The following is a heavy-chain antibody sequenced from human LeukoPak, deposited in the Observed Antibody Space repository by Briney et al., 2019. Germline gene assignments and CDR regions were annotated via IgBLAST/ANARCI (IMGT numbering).Heavy chain of an antibody. V-gene: IGHV3-9*01. D-gene: IGHD1-26*01. CDR1: GFTFDDYA. Sequence: GGSLRLSCAASGFTFDDYAMHWVRQAPGKGLEWVSGISWNSGSIGYADSVKGRFTISRDNAKNSLYLQMNSLRAEDTTLYYCAKSGSYYSLRGAFDIWGQGTMVTVSS. CDR2: ISWNSGSI. J-gene: IGHJ3*02. CDR3: AKSGSYYSLRGAFDI.